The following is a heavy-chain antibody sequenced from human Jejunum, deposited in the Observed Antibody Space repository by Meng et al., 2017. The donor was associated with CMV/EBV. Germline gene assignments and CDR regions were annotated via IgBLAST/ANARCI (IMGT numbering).Heavy chain of an antibody. CDR3: ARAGAWGFGMDV. V-gene: IGHV4-59*01. Sequence: CTVSGGSISRYYWSWIRQSPGRGLEWVGYIYYIGSTNYNPSLKSRVTISLDTSKKQFSLKLKSVTAADTAIYYCARAGAWGFGMDVWGQGTTVTVSS. CDR2: IYYIGST. J-gene: IGHJ6*02. D-gene: IGHD3-16*01. CDR1: GGSISRYY.